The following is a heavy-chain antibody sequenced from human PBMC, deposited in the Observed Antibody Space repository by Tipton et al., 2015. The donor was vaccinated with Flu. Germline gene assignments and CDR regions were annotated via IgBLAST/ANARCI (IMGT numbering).Heavy chain of an antibody. CDR3: ARGGSGYSIDY. CDR2: IGTAGDT. Sequence: SLRLSCAASGFTFSSYDMHWVRQATGKGLEWVSAIGTAGDTYYPGSVKGRFTISRENAKNSLYLQMNSLRAGDTAVYYCARGGSGYSIDYWGQGTLVTVPS. V-gene: IGHV3-13*01. J-gene: IGHJ4*02. D-gene: IGHD5-12*01. CDR1: GFTFSSYD.